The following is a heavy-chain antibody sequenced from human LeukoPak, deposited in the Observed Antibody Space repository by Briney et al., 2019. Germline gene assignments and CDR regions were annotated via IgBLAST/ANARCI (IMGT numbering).Heavy chain of an antibody. J-gene: IGHJ4*02. V-gene: IGHV4-31*03. CDR1: GGSISSGANY. Sequence: SSQTLSLTCTVSGGSISSGANYWSWIRQHPGKGLEYIGYIYHIGSTYYNPSLKSRVTISVDTSKNQFSLKLTSVTAADTAVYYCARHSFDESAYSFDYWGQGTLVTVSS. CDR2: IYHIGST. D-gene: IGHD3-22*01. CDR3: ARHSFDESAYSFDY.